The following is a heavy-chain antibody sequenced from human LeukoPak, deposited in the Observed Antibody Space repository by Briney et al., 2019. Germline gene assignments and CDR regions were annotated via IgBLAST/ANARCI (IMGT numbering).Heavy chain of an antibody. CDR3: ASLLSGFISSWCPDYYYGVDV. V-gene: IGHV4-39*01. J-gene: IGHJ6*02. Sequence: SETLSLTCAVSSDSISSSRFYGGWIRQPPGRGLEWIATISYSGSTYYNPSLRSRVTMSIDTSKNQFSLKLSSVTAADTAVYYCASLLSGFISSWCPDYYYGVDVWGQGTTVSVSS. D-gene: IGHD6-13*01. CDR2: ISYSGST. CDR1: SDSISSSRFY.